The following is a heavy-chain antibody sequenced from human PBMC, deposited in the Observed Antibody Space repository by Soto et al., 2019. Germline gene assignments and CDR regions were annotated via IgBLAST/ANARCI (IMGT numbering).Heavy chain of an antibody. CDR2: IYYSGST. J-gene: IGHJ6*02. Sequence: QVQLQESGPGLVKPSQTLSLTCTVSGGSISSGDYYWSWIRQPPGKGLEWIGYIYYSGSTYYNPSLQSRVTISVDTSKNQFSVKLSSVTAADTAVYYCAREGPGEYYYGMDVWGQGTTVTVSS. CDR3: AREGPGEYYYGMDV. CDR1: GGSISSGDYY. V-gene: IGHV4-30-4*01.